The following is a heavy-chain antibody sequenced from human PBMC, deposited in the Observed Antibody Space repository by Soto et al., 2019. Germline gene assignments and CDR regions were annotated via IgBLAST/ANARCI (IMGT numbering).Heavy chain of an antibody. J-gene: IGHJ6*02. V-gene: IGHV1-69*01. Sequence: QVQLVQSGAAVKKPGSSVTVSCKASGGTFSSYAISWVRQAPGQGLEWMGGIIPIFGTANYAQKFQGRVTITADESTSTAYMELSSLRSEYTAVYYCLFRSGAGRYYYYGMEVWGQGTKVTGSS. D-gene: IGHD3-10*01. CDR3: LFRSGAGRYYYYGMEV. CDR2: IIPIFGTA. CDR1: GGTFSSYA.